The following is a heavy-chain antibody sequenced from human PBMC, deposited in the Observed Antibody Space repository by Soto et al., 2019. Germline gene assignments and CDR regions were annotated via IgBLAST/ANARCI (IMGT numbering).Heavy chain of an antibody. D-gene: IGHD1-26*01. Sequence: PGGNPKISCAASGFTFRNHSMPWVRHAPGKGLVWVSHINNDGSGTTYADSVKGRFTISRDNSKNTLYLQMNNLKPDDTAIYYCTRGHRADSSGTGAHCGHGT. CDR1: GFTFRNHS. J-gene: IGHJ4*01. CDR2: INNDGSGT. V-gene: IGHV3-74*01. CDR3: TRGHRADSSGTGAH.